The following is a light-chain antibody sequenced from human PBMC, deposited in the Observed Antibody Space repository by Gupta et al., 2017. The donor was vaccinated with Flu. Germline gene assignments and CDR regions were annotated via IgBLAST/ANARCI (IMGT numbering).Light chain of an antibody. V-gene: IGKV1-5*03. CDR2: KAS. CDR1: QNIDEW. CDR3: QQYFSYRS. J-gene: IGKJ1*01. Sequence: DIRMTQSPSTLSASIGDTVTISCRASQNIDEWLAWYQLKPGKAPKLRIYKASTLENGVPSRFSGSGSGAKFTLTINNLQRDDSASYFCQQYFSYRSFGQWTKVRIK.